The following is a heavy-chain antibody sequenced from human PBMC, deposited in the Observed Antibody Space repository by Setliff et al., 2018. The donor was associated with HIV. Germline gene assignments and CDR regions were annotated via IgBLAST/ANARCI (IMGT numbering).Heavy chain of an antibody. V-gene: IGHV3-21*01. Sequence: GGSLRLSCAASRFTFSYYNMYWLRQAPGEGLEWVSSISSSSSYIYHADSVKGRFTISRDNAKNSLYLQMNSLRAEDTAVYYCARDFLGDGYMDVWGKGTTVTVSS. D-gene: IGHD3-16*01. J-gene: IGHJ6*03. CDR1: RFTFSYYN. CDR3: ARDFLGDGYMDV. CDR2: ISSSSSYI.